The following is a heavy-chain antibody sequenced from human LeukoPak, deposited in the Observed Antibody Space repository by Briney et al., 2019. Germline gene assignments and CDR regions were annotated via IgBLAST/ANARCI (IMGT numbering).Heavy chain of an antibody. J-gene: IGHJ5*02. Sequence: GGSLRLSCAASGFTVSSNYMSWVRQAPGKGLEWVSVIYSGGSTYYADSVKGRFTISRDNSKNTLYLQMNSLRAEDTAVYYCARDSGYYDSSGYETWGQGTLVTVSS. V-gene: IGHV3-53*01. CDR1: GFTVSSNY. CDR3: ARDSGYYDSSGYET. CDR2: IYSGGST. D-gene: IGHD3-22*01.